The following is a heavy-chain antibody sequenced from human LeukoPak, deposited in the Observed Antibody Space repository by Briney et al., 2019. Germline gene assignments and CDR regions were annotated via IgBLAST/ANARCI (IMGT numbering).Heavy chain of an antibody. V-gene: IGHV1-46*01. D-gene: IGHD3-22*01. CDR2: INPSGGST. CDR3: ARGPHITMTAGLDAFDI. CDR1: GGTFSSYA. Sequence: ASVKVSCKASGGTFSSYAISWVRQAPGQGLEWMGIINPSGGSTSYAQKFQGRVTMTRDTSTSTVYMELSSLRSEDTAVYYCARGPHITMTAGLDAFDIWGQGTMVTVSS. J-gene: IGHJ3*02.